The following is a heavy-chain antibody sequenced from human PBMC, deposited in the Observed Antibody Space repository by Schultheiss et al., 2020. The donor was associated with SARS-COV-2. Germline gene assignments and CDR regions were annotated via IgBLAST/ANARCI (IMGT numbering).Heavy chain of an antibody. D-gene: IGHD2-8*01. CDR2: VGGSGAGA. CDR3: AKSRIMATYYYYGMDV. Sequence: GGSLRLSCAASRFTFSNYGMHWVRQAPGKGLEWVSSVGGSGAGAHYADSVKGRFTVTRDNSKNALILQMNSLRAEDTAIYYCAKSRIMATYYYYGMDVWGQGTTVTVSS. V-gene: IGHV3-23*01. J-gene: IGHJ6*02. CDR1: RFTFSNYG.